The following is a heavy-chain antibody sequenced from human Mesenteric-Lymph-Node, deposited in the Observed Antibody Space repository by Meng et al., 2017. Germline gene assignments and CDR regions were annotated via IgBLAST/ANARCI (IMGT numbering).Heavy chain of an antibody. CDR1: ASPFSSYY. CDR2: INTNTGNP. D-gene: IGHD2-8*02. J-gene: IGHJ4*02. V-gene: IGHV7-4-1*02. Sequence: QGQLWQYGAGVKKPAASVKFSCIAAASPFSSYYINSWVQAPGQGLEWMGWINTNTGNPTYAQGFTERFVLSLGTSANTAHLHISTLTPEDTAVYYCATTGGGFDYWGQGTLVTVSS. CDR3: ATTGGGFDY.